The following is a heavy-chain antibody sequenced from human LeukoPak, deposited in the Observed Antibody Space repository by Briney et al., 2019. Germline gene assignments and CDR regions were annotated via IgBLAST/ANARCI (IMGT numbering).Heavy chain of an antibody. CDR2: MNPNSGNT. CDR3: ARAGRRVNWFDP. J-gene: IGHJ5*02. D-gene: IGHD5-24*01. CDR1: GYTFTNSD. V-gene: IGHV1-8*01. Sequence: ASVKVSCKASGYTFTNSDINWVRQATGQGLEWMGWMNPNSGNTGYAQKFQGRVTMTRNTSISTAYMELSSLRSEDTAVYYCARAGRRVNWFDPWGQGTLVTVSS.